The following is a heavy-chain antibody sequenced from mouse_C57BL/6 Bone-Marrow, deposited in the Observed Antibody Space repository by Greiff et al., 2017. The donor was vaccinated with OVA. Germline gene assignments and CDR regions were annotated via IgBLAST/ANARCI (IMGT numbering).Heavy chain of an antibody. J-gene: IGHJ2*01. CDR1: GYTFTSYW. V-gene: IGHV1-55*01. Sequence: QVQLQQPGAELVKPGASVKMSCKASGYTFTSYWITWVKQRPGQGLEWIGDIYPGSGSTNYNEKFKSKATLTLDTSSSTAYMQLSSLTSEDSAVYYCAIYDPRGYWGQGTTLTVSS. D-gene: IGHD2-3*01. CDR2: IYPGSGST. CDR3: AIYDPRGY.